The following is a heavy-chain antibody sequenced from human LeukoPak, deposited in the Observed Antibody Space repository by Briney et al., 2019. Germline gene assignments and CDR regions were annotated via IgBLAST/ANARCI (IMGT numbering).Heavy chain of an antibody. Sequence: SETLSLTCTVSGGSMSSYYWSWIRQPPGKGLEWIGYIYYSGSTKYNPSLKSRVTISVDTSKNQFSLKLSSVTAADTAVYYCARLGTMSLWYFDLWGRGTLVTVSS. CDR2: IYYSGST. D-gene: IGHD3-10*02. CDR3: ARLGTMSLWYFDL. CDR1: GGSMSSYY. V-gene: IGHV4-59*01. J-gene: IGHJ2*01.